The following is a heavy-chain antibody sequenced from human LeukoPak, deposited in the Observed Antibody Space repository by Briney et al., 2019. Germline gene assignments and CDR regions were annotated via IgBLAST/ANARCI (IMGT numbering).Heavy chain of an antibody. CDR1: GFTFSSYA. V-gene: IGHV3-64*01. J-gene: IGHJ6*03. CDR3: ARGPSSSWSLTSDYYYMDV. Sequence: PGGSPRLSCAASGFTFSSYAMHWVRQAPGKGLEYVSAISSNGGSTYYANSVKGRFTISRDNSKNTLYLQMGSLRAEDMAVYYCARGPSSSWSLTSDYYYMDVWGKGTTVTVSS. D-gene: IGHD6-13*01. CDR2: ISSNGGST.